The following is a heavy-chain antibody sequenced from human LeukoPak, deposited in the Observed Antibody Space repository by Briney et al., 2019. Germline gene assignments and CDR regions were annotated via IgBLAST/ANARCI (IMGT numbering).Heavy chain of an antibody. CDR1: GFTFSSYS. Sequence: GSLRLSCAASGFTFSSYSMNWVRQAPGKGLEWVSGISGSSGSTYYADSVKGRFTISRDNSKSTLFLQMNSLRAEDTAVYYCAKKEIAEAFDYWGQGTLVTVSS. CDR3: AKKEIAEAFDY. J-gene: IGHJ4*02. V-gene: IGHV3-23*01. CDR2: ISGSSGST. D-gene: IGHD6-13*01.